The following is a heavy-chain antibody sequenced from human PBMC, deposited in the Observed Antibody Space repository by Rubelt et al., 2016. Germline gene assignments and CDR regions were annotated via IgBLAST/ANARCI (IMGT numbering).Heavy chain of an antibody. CDR2: IYYIGNT. CDR1: GGSISSSSYY. CDR3: ARGGDRDDGHD. J-gene: IGHJ4*02. D-gene: IGHD4-17*01. Sequence: QLQLQESGPGLVKPSETLSLTCTVSGGSISSSSYYWGWIRQPPGKGLEWIGSIYYIGNTFNNPSLKSRVSISVDTSKNQSSLELSSVTAADTAIYYCARGGDRDDGHDWGQGTLVTVAS. V-gene: IGHV4-39*07.